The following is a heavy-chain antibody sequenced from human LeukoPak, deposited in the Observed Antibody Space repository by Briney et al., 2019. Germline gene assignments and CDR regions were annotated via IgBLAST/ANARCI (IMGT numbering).Heavy chain of an antibody. D-gene: IGHD2-15*01. J-gene: IGHJ6*02. CDR1: GFTFSSTA. CDR2: INAGGGAT. V-gene: IGHV3-23*01. CDR3: AKSCGGTCYYYGMDV. Sequence: GGSLRLSCAASGFTFSSTAMSWVRQAPGKGLEWVSSINAGGGATYYADSVKGRSTISRDNSKNTLHLQLNSLRAEDTALYYCAKSCGGTCYYYGMDVWGQGTTVTVSS.